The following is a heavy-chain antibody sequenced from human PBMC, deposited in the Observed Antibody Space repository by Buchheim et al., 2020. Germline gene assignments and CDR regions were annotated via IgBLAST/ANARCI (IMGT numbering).Heavy chain of an antibody. D-gene: IGHD1-26*01. V-gene: IGHV1-3*01. CDR2: INAGSGNT. CDR3: ARNNRVGADFDY. J-gene: IGHJ4*02. Sequence: QVQLVQSGTEMKKPGASVKVSCKASGYTFTSHAVHWVRQAPGQGLEWMGWINAGSGNTKYSQKFQDRVTITRDTSASTAYMELSSLRSEDTAVYYCARNNRVGADFDYWGQGTL. CDR1: GYTFTSHA.